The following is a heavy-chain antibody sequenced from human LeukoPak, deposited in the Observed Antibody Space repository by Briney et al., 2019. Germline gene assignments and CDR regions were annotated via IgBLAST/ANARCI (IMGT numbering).Heavy chain of an antibody. CDR1: GGSITNYY. CDR2: ISFSGST. J-gene: IGHJ6*02. D-gene: IGHD3-10*01. Sequence: SETLSLTCTVSGGSITNYYWSWIRQPPGKGLEWIGYISFSGSTKYNPSLKSRVTMSVDSSKNQFSLNLSSVTAADTAVYYCARVVQGVIGSPYSGMDVWGQGTTVTVSS. V-gene: IGHV4-59*01. CDR3: ARVVQGVIGSPYSGMDV.